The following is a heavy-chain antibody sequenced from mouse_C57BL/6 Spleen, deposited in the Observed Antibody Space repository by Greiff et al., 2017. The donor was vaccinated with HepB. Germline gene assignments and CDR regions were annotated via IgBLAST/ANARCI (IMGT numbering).Heavy chain of an antibody. V-gene: IGHV1-64*01. J-gene: IGHJ2*01. CDR2: IHPNSGST. Sequence: QVQLQQPGAELVKPGASVKLSCKASGYTFTSYWMHWVKQRPGQGLEWIGMIHPNSGSTNYNEKFKSKATLTVDKSSSTAYMQLSSLTSEDSAVYYCASLIYYDYLFDYWGQGTTLTVSS. CDR1: GYTFTSYW. CDR3: ASLIYYDYLFDY. D-gene: IGHD2-4*01.